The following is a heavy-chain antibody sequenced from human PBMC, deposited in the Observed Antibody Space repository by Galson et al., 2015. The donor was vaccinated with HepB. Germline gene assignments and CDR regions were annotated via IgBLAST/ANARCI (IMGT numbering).Heavy chain of an antibody. D-gene: IGHD1-26*01. Sequence: SLRLSCAASGFTFSSYGMHWVRQAPGKGLEWVAVIWYDGSNKYYADSVKGRFTISRDNSKNTLYLQMNSLRAEDTAVYYCARDLWEELLPTPGDYWGQGTLVTVSS. V-gene: IGHV3-33*01. CDR1: GFTFSSYG. J-gene: IGHJ4*02. CDR3: ARDLWEELLPTPGDY. CDR2: IWYDGSNK.